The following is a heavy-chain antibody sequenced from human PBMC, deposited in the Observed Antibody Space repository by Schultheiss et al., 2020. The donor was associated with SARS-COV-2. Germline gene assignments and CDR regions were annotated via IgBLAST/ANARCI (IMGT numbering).Heavy chain of an antibody. CDR1: GFTFSSYA. V-gene: IGHV3-30*04. CDR2: ISYDGSNK. Sequence: GGSLRLSCAASGFTFSSYAMSWVRQAPGKGLEWVAVISYDGSNKYYADSVKGRFTISRDNSKNVLFLQMNSLRAEDTVVYYCARAGYSSSNWFDPWGQGTLVTVSS. CDR3: ARAGYSSSNWFDP. D-gene: IGHD6-6*01. J-gene: IGHJ5*02.